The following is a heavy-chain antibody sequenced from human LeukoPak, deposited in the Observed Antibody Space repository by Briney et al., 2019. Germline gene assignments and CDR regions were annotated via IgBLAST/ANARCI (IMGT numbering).Heavy chain of an antibody. CDR1: GASVRSYY. D-gene: IGHD4-17*01. CDR3: AGASGLTETTFYFTV. J-gene: IGHJ4*02. CDR2: VDTRGRT. V-gene: IGHV4-4*07. Sequence: SETLSLTCIVSGASVRSYYWSWIRQPAGKRLEWLGRVDTRGRTNYNPSLKNRVSMSLDTSQNHLSLRLTSVTASDSAVYFCAGASGLTETTFYFTVWGQGGLVNGSS.